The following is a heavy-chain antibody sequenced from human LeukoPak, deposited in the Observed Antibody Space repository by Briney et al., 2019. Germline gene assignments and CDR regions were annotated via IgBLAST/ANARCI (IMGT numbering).Heavy chain of an antibody. J-gene: IGHJ4*02. CDR2: IYYSGST. CDR1: GGSISSSSYY. CDR3: ARIVVVTTLSDYYFDY. V-gene: IGHV4-39*01. D-gene: IGHD3-22*01. Sequence: PSETLSLTCTVSGGSISSSSYYWGWIRQPPGKGLEWIRSIYYSGSTYYNPSLKSRVTISVDTSKNQFSLKLSSVTAADTAVYYCARIVVVTTLSDYYFDYWGQGTLVTVSS.